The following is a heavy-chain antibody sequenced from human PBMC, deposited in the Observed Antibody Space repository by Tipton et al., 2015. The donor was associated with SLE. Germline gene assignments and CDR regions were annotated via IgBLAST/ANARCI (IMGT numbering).Heavy chain of an antibody. V-gene: IGHV3-21*01. CDR3: AKDQAGGGAAGGWFDP. J-gene: IGHJ5*02. CDR1: GFTFSSYA. Sequence: GSLRLSCAASGFTFSSYAMSWVRQAPGKGLEWVSSISSSSSYIYYADSVKGRFTISRDNAKNSLYLQMNSLRAEDTAVYYCAKDQAGGGAAGGWFDPWGQGTLVTVSS. CDR2: ISSSSSYI. D-gene: IGHD6-13*01.